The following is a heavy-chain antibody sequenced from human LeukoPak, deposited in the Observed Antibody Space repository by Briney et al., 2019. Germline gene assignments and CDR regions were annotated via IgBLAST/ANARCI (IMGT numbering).Heavy chain of an antibody. D-gene: IGHD5-18*01. V-gene: IGHV4-4*07. CDR2: IYGSGST. J-gene: IGHJ4*02. Sequence: SETLSLTCTVSGGSISHYYWSWVRQPAGKGLEWIGRIYGSGSTNYNPSLKSRVTMSVDTSKNQFSLKLTSVTAADTAVYYCARDSPDTATYFDNWGQGTLVTVSS. CDR1: GGSISHYY. CDR3: ARDSPDTATYFDN.